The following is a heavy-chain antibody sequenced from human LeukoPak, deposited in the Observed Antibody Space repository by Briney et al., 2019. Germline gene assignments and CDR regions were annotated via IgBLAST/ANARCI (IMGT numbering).Heavy chain of an antibody. Sequence: WASVKVSCKASGYTFTSYDINWVRQATGQGLEWMGWMNPNSGNTGYAQKFQGRVTMTRNTSISTAYMELSSLRSEDTAVYYCLLQRTPGVIAARGFDPWGQGTLVTVSS. CDR1: GYTFTSYD. D-gene: IGHD6-6*01. CDR2: MNPNSGNT. CDR3: LLQRTPGVIAARGFDP. J-gene: IGHJ5*02. V-gene: IGHV1-8*01.